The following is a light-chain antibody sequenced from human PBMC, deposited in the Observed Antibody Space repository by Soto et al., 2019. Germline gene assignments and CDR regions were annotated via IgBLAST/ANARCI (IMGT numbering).Light chain of an antibody. V-gene: IGLV6-57*03. CDR3: QSYDSDFVM. CDR1: SASIANNY. Sequence: NFMLTQPHSASESPGKTVTISCTRSSASIANNYVQWYQQRPGSAPNTVIYENNQRPSGGPDRFSGSTDGSSASASLTISELQDEDEYDCSCQSYDSDFVMFGGGTKLTVL. CDR2: ENN. J-gene: IGLJ3*02.